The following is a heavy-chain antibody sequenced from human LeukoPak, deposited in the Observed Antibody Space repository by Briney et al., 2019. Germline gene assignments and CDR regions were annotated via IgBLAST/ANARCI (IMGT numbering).Heavy chain of an antibody. CDR1: AFSFSSYG. Sequence: PGTSLRLSCAASAFSFSSYGMHWVRQAPGKGLEWVALIWYDGSNRYYADSVKGRFTISRDNPKNTLYLQMNSLRAEDTAVYYCARRADDAFDIWGQGTMVTVSS. CDR3: ARRADDAFDI. V-gene: IGHV3-33*01. J-gene: IGHJ3*02. CDR2: IWYDGSNR.